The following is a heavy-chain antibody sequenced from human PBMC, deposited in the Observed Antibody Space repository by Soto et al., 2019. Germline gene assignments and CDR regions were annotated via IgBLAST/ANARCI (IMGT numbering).Heavy chain of an antibody. CDR1: GFTFSSYG. Sequence: PGGSLRLSCAASGFTFSSYGMHWVRQAPGKGLEWVAVISYDGSNKYYADSVKGRFTISRDNSKNTLYLQMNSLRAEDTAVYYCAKDKHYYYGSGSYSSFDYWGQGTLVTVSS. CDR2: ISYDGSNK. D-gene: IGHD3-10*01. CDR3: AKDKHYYYGSGSYSSFDY. J-gene: IGHJ4*02. V-gene: IGHV3-30*18.